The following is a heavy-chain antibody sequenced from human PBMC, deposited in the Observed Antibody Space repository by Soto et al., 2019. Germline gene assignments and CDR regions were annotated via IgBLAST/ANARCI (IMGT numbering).Heavy chain of an antibody. J-gene: IGHJ5*02. CDR3: ARGKNEIAAGGFDP. Sequence: SETLSLTCTVSGGSISSYYWSWIRQPPGKGLEWIGYIYYSGSTNYNPSLKSRVTISVDTSKNQFSLKLGSVTAADTAVYYCARGKNEIAAGGFDPWGQGTLVTVSS. V-gene: IGHV4-59*01. D-gene: IGHD6-13*01. CDR2: IYYSGST. CDR1: GGSISSYY.